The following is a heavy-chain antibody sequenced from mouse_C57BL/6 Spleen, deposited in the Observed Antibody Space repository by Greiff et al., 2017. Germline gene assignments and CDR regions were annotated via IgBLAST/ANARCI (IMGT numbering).Heavy chain of an antibody. J-gene: IGHJ3*01. Sequence: DVKLQESGPGLVKPSQSLSLTCSVTGYSITSGYYWNWIRQFPGNKLEWMGYISYDGSNNYNPSLTNRISITRDTSKNQFFLKLNSVTTEDTATYYCAYGSSPAWFAYWGQGTLVTVSA. CDR2: ISYDGSN. D-gene: IGHD1-1*01. CDR1: GYSITSGYY. V-gene: IGHV3-6*01. CDR3: AYGSSPAWFAY.